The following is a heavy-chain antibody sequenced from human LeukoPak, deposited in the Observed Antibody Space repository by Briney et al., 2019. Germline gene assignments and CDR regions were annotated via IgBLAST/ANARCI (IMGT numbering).Heavy chain of an antibody. CDR1: GGSFSGYY. CDR2: IYYSGRT. V-gene: IGHV4-34*01. Sequence: NPSETLSLTCAVYGGSFSGYYWSWIRQPPGKGLEWIGSIYYSGRTYYNPSLKSRVTISVDTSKNQFSLKLSSVTAADTAVYYCARPYSSSGEDVIWFDPWGQGTLVTVSS. J-gene: IGHJ5*02. CDR3: ARPYSSSGEDVIWFDP. D-gene: IGHD6-6*01.